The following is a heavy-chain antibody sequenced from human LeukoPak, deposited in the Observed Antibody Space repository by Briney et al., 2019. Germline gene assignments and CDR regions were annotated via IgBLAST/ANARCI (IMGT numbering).Heavy chain of an antibody. V-gene: IGHV1-18*04. D-gene: IGHD1/OR15-1a*01. J-gene: IGHJ4*02. CDR3: ARDEQTYYFDY. CDR2: ISAYNGNT. CDR1: GYTFTSYY. Sequence: ASVKVSCKASGYTFTSYYMHWVRQAPGQGLEWMGWISAYNGNTNYAQKLQGRVTMTTDTSTSTAYMELRSLRSDDTAVYYCARDEQTYYFDYWGQGTLVTVSS.